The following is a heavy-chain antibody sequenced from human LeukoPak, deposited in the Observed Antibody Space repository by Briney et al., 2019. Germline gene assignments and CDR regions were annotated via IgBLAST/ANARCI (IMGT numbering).Heavy chain of an antibody. CDR3: ARDISTSYFVLYSSNWFDP. CDR2: TYYRSKWYN. D-gene: IGHD2-2*01. Sequence: SQTLSLTCAISGDSVSSNSAAWNWIRQSPSRGLEWLGRTYYRSKWYNDYAVSVKSRITINPDTSKNQFSLQLNSVTPEDTAVYYCARDISTSYFVLYSSNWFDPWGQGTLVTVSS. J-gene: IGHJ5*02. CDR1: GDSVSSNSAA. V-gene: IGHV6-1*01.